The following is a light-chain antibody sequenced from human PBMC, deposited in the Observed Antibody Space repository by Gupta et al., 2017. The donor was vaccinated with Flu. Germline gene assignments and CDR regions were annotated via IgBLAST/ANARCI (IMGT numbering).Light chain of an antibody. CDR2: DAS. V-gene: IGKV3-11*01. J-gene: IGKJ5*01. Sequence: EIVLTQSPATLSLSPGERATLSCRASQSISTYLAWYQHKPGQPPRLLIHDASSRATGIPARFSGSGSGTDFTLTISSLEPEDFAVYYCQQRNNWPTFGQGTRLDIK. CDR3: QQRNNWPT. CDR1: QSISTY.